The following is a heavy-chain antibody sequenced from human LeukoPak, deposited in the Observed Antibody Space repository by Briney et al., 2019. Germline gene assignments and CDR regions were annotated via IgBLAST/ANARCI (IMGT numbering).Heavy chain of an antibody. V-gene: IGHV4-30-4*08. D-gene: IGHD4-11*01. Sequence: PSQTLSLTRTVSGGSISSGDYYWSWIRQPPGKGLEWIGYIYYSGSTYYNPSLKSRVTISVDTSKNQFSLKLSSVTAADTAVYYCARYDYSNYRRWFAPWGQGTLVTVSS. J-gene: IGHJ5*02. CDR1: GGSISSGDYY. CDR3: ARYDYSNYRRWFAP. CDR2: IYYSGST.